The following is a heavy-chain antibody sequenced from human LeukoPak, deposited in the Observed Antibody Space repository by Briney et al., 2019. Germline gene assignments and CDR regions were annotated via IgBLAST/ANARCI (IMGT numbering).Heavy chain of an antibody. J-gene: IGHJ4*02. CDR3: ARLVFAAATISPFDY. V-gene: IGHV5-51*01. CDR2: IYPGDSDT. CDR1: GYSFTSYW. Sequence: GESLTISCKGSGYSFTSYWIGWVRQMPRKGLEWMGIIYPGDSDTRYSPSFQGQVTISADKSIGTAYLQWSSLKASDTAMYYCARLVFAAATISPFDYWGQGTLVTVSS. D-gene: IGHD6-13*01.